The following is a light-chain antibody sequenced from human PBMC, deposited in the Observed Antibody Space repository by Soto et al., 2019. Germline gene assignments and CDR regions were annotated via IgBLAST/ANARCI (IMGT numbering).Light chain of an antibody. V-gene: IGLV2-14*03. CDR1: SSDIGHYDY. J-gene: IGLJ1*01. Sequence: QSALTQPASVSGSPGQSITIPCTGTSSDIGHYDYVSWYQQHPGKAPKLMIYHVTYRPSGVSNRYSGSKSGNSASLTISGLQADDEADYYCCSLTTSHTYVFGRGTKVTVL. CDR3: CSLTTSHTYV. CDR2: HVT.